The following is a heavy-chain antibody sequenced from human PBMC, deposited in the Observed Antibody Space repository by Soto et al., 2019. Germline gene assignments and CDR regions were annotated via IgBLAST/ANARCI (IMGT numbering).Heavy chain of an antibody. J-gene: IGHJ6*02. CDR2: INPSGGST. D-gene: IGHD3-22*01. CDR3: ARDSRYYDSSGHNSKSMDV. Sequence: GASVKVSCKASGYTFTSYYMHWVRQAPGQGLEWMGIINPSGGSTSYAQKFQGRVTMTRDTSTSTVYMELSSLRSEDTAVYYCARDSRYYDSSGHNSKSMDVWGQGTTVTVSS. CDR1: GYTFTSYY. V-gene: IGHV1-46*01.